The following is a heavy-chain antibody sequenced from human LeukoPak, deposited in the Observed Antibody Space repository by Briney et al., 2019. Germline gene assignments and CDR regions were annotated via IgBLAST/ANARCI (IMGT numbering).Heavy chain of an antibody. CDR3: TTDRSYDYVWGSYRYG. Sequence: KTGRSLRLSCAASGFTFSNAWMSWVRQAPGKGLEWVGRIKSKTDGGTTDYAAPVKGRFTISRDDSKNTLYPQMNSLKTEDTAVYYCTTDRSYDYVWGSYRYGWGQGTLVTVSS. CDR1: GFTFSNAW. J-gene: IGHJ4*02. D-gene: IGHD3-16*02. CDR2: IKSKTDGGTT. V-gene: IGHV3-15*01.